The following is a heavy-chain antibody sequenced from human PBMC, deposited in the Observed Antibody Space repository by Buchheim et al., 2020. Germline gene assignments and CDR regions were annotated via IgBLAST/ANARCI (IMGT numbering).Heavy chain of an antibody. V-gene: IGHV4-39*07. CDR2: IYYSGST. J-gene: IGHJ4*02. D-gene: IGHD6-13*01. CDR3: ATLAAAGIPTTFDY. CDR1: GGSTSSSSYY. Sequence: QLQLQESGPGLVKPSETLSLTCTVSGGSTSSSSYYWGWIRQPPGKGLEWIGSIYYSGSTYYNPSLKSRVTISVDTSKNQFSLKLSSVTAADTAVYYCATLAAAGIPTTFDYWGQGTL.